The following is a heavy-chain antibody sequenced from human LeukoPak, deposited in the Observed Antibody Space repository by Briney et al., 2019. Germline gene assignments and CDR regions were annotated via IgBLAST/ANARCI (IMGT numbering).Heavy chain of an antibody. D-gene: IGHD5-24*01. CDR3: ASLEDGYNYYYYYGMDV. CDR2: LIPIFGTA. J-gene: IGHJ6*02. Sequence: ASVKVSCKASGGTFSSYAISWVRQAPGQGLEWMGGLIPIFGTANYAQKFQGRVTITADEPTSTAYMELSSLRSEDTAVYYCASLEDGYNYYYYYGMDVWGQGTTVTVSS. V-gene: IGHV1-69*13. CDR1: GGTFSSYA.